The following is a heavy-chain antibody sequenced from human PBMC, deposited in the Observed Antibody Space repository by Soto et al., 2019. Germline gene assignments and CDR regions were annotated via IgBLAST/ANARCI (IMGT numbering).Heavy chain of an antibody. D-gene: IGHD5-18*01. CDR1: GGTFSSYA. V-gene: IGHV1-69*13. Sequence: SVKVSCKASGGTFSSYAISWVRQAPGQGLEWMGGIIPIFGTANYAQKFQGRVTITADESTSTAYMELSSLRSEDTAVYYCARGTIQLASLSTFDYWGQGTLVTVSS. CDR3: ARGTIQLASLSTFDY. J-gene: IGHJ4*02. CDR2: IIPIFGTA.